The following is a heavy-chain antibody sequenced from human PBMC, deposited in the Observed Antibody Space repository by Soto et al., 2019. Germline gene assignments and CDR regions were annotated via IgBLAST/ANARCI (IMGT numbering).Heavy chain of an antibody. V-gene: IGHV4-59*08. Sequence: SETLSLTCTVSGGSISSYWSWIRQPPGKGLDWIGYIYYSGTTTYNPSFKSRVTISVDISKNQFSLKLSSVTAADTAVYYCASLRGSGWPYYFDYWGQGTLVTVSS. CDR3: ASLRGSGWPYYFDY. CDR1: GGSISSY. CDR2: IYYSGTT. J-gene: IGHJ4*02. D-gene: IGHD6-19*01.